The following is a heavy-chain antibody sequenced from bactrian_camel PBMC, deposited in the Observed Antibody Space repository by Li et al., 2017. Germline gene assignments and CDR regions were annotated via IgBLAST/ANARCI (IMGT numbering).Heavy chain of an antibody. V-gene: IGHV3-2*01. CDR1: GPMYSRNC. CDR2: IWIDRDGTSSI. Sequence: QVQLVESGGGSVQAGGSLTLSCAISGPMYSRNCMGWFRQALGKERERVANIWIDRDGTSSIYYADSVKGRFTLSHAGRTLFLQMNSLKPEDTAMYYCAADTNCRVGRMVLDDAAAWPIWGQGTQVTVS. D-gene: IGHD3*01. CDR3: AADTNCRVGRMVLDDAAAWPI. J-gene: IGHJ4*01.